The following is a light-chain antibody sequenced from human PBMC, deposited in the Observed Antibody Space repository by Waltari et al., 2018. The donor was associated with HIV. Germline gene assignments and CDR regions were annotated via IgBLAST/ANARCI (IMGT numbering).Light chain of an antibody. V-gene: IGKV4-1*01. Sequence: DIVMTQSPDSLALSLGERATIYCKSSRSILYNSNNKNYLAWYQQKPGQPPQLLIYWAATREFGVPYRFSCSGSGTNFTLTISSLQTEDVAVYYCQQYSNAPITFGGGTRVEI. J-gene: IGKJ4*01. CDR2: WAA. CDR1: RSILYNSNNKNY. CDR3: QQYSNAPIT.